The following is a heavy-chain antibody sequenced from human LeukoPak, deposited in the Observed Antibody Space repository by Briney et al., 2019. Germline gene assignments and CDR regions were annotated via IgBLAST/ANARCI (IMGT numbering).Heavy chain of an antibody. Sequence: ASVKVSCKASGGTFSSYTISWVRQAPGQGLEWMGRIIPILGIANYAQKFQGRVTITADKSTSTAYMELSSLRSEDTAVYYCARDHGYYYDSRGHYYFDYWGQGTLVTVSS. V-gene: IGHV1-69*04. CDR2: IIPILGIA. D-gene: IGHD3-22*01. CDR1: GGTFSSYT. CDR3: ARDHGYYYDSRGHYYFDY. J-gene: IGHJ4*02.